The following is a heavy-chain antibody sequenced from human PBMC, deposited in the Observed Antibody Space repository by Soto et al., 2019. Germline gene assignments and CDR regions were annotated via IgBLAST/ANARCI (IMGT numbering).Heavy chain of an antibody. Sequence: GSLRLSCVVSGFTFSSYDMHWVRQVPGKGLEWISTIGAAGDTYYSASVKGRFTISRGSGRNSLYLQMNSLRAGDTAVYYCARGDEGYFSYGMDVWGQGTAVTVSS. V-gene: IGHV3-13*01. CDR2: IGAAGDT. CDR1: GFTFSSYD. J-gene: IGHJ6*02. CDR3: ARGDEGYFSYGMDV.